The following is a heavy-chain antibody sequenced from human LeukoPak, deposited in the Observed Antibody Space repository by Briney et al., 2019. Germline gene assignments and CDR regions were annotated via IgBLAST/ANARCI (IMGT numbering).Heavy chain of an antibody. CDR2: IYYSGST. D-gene: IGHD1-26*01. CDR1: GGSITSYY. CDR3: ARRKWGFDP. J-gene: IGHJ5*02. Sequence: SGTLCLSCAVSGGSITSYYWSWIRQTPGKGLEWVWYIYYSGSTNYNPSLKSRVTISVDTYKNQFSLKLSSVTAADTAVYYCARRKWGFDPWGQGTLVTVSS. V-gene: IGHV4-59*01.